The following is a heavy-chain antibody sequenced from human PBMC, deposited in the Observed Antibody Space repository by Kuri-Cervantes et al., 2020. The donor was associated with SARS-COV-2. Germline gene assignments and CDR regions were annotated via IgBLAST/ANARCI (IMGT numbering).Heavy chain of an antibody. CDR3: AVFECGGDCLNRFDP. Sequence: GGSLRLSCVASGFIFSNYAMHWVRQAPGKGLEWMGGFDPEDGETIYAQKFQGRVTMTEDTSTDTAYMELSSLRSEDTAVYYCAVFECGGDCLNRFDPWGQGTLVTVSS. CDR2: FDPEDGET. V-gene: IGHV1-24*01. D-gene: IGHD2-21*01. J-gene: IGHJ5*02. CDR1: GFIFSNYA.